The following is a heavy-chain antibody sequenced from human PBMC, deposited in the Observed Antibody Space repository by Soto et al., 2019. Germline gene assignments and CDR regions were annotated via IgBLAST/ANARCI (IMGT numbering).Heavy chain of an antibody. CDR1: GFTFSSYS. D-gene: IGHD3-10*01. Sequence: EVQLVESGGGLVKPGGSLRLSCAASGFTFSSYSMNWVRQAPGKGLEWVSSISSSSSYIYYADSVKGRFTISRDNAKNSLYLQMNSLRAEDTAVYYCARSGTAGGGMDVWGQGTTVTVSS. CDR3: ARSGTAGGGMDV. V-gene: IGHV3-21*01. CDR2: ISSSSSYI. J-gene: IGHJ6*02.